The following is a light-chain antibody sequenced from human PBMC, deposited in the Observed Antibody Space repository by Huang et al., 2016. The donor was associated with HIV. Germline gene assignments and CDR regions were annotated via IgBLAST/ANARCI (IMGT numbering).Light chain of an antibody. J-gene: IGKJ2*01. Sequence: VMTQSPATPSVSPGERATLSCRASESILRNLAWYQQRPGQPPRLLIYGASVRLPGIPDRCRGSGSGTEFSLTISSLQSEDFAVYYCQQYNKWPPYTYGQGTKLEIK. CDR2: GAS. CDR3: QQYNKWPPYT. CDR1: ESILRN. V-gene: IGKV3-15*01.